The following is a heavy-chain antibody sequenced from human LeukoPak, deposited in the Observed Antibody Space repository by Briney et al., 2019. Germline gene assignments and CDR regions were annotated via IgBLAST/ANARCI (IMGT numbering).Heavy chain of an antibody. J-gene: IGHJ4*02. CDR3: ARDRGPQWWGSFDY. CDR2: INPNSGDT. CDR1: GYTFTGYY. Sequence: ASVKVSXKASGYTFTGYYMHWVRQAPGQGLEWMGWINPNSGDTSYAQKFQGTVTMTRDTSISTAYMDLSRLISDDTALYYCARDRGPQWWGSFDYWGQGTLVTVSS. V-gene: IGHV1-2*02. D-gene: IGHD3-16*01.